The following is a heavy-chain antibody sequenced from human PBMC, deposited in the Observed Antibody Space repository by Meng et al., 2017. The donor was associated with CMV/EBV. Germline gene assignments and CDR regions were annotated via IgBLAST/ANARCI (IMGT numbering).Heavy chain of an antibody. CDR3: ARGRSIVVVVAATPFDY. CDR2: INWNGGST. Sequence: FNFDDYGMSWVRQAPGKGLEWVSGINWNGGSTGYADSVKGRFTISRDNAKNSLYLQMNSLRAEDTALYYCARGRSIVVVVAATPFDYWGQGTLVTVSS. J-gene: IGHJ4*02. D-gene: IGHD2-15*01. V-gene: IGHV3-20*03. CDR1: FNFDDYG.